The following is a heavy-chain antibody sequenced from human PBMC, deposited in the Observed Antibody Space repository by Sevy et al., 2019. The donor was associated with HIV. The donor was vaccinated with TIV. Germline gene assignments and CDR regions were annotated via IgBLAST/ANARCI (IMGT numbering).Heavy chain of an antibody. Sequence: ASVKVSCKVSGYTLNELSMHWVRQAPGKGLEWMGRFDPEDGETIYAQKFQGRVTMTEDTSTDTAYMELSSLRSEDTAVYYCATAQEYYYESSGYFDYWGQGTLVTVSS. J-gene: IGHJ4*02. D-gene: IGHD3-22*01. CDR2: FDPEDGET. V-gene: IGHV1-24*01. CDR3: ATAQEYYYESSGYFDY. CDR1: GYTLNELS.